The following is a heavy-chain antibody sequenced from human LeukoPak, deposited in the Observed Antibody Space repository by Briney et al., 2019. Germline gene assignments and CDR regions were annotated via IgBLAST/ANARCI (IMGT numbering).Heavy chain of an antibody. CDR1: GYTFTGYY. J-gene: IGHJ4*02. Sequence: ASVKVSCKASGYTFTGYYIHWVRQAPGQGLEWMGGFDPEDGETIYAQKFQGRVTMTEDTSTDTANMELSSLRSEDTAVYYCRVVILTGFDYWGQGTLVTVSS. D-gene: IGHD3-9*01. CDR2: FDPEDGET. V-gene: IGHV1-24*01. CDR3: RVVILTGFDY.